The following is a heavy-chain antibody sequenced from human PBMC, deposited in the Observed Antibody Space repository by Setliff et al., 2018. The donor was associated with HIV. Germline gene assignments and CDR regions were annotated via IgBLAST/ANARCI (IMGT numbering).Heavy chain of an antibody. V-gene: IGHV4-61*09. J-gene: IGHJ4*02. CDR3: VTSSSWSSRLNF. CDR1: GGSISSGSYY. Sequence: PSETLSLTCTVSGGSISSGSYYWSWIRQPAGKGLEWIGHIYTSGSTNYNPSLKSRVTISVDTSKNQFSLKLSSVTAADTAVYYCVTSSSWSSRLNFWGPGMLVTDS. CDR2: IYTSGST. D-gene: IGHD2-2*01.